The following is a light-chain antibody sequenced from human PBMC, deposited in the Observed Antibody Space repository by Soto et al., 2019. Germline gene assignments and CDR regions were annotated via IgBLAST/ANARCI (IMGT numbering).Light chain of an antibody. CDR2: AAS. CDR1: QGISRS. CDR3: QQSYSTLTLT. J-gene: IGKJ2*01. V-gene: IGKV1-39*01. Sequence: DIQMTQSPSSLSASVGDRVTITCRASQGISRSLNWYQQKQGKAPKVIINAASTMQSGVPSKFSSSGSGTDFTHTISSLQPEDFATYYCQQSYSTLTLTFGQGTKLEIK.